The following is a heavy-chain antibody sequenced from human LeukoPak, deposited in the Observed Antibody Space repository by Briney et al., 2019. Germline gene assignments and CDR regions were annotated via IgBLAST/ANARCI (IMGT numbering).Heavy chain of an antibody. Sequence: SETLSLTCTVSGVSISSYYWTWLRQPPGKGLEWIGYIYYSGSTNYNPSLKSRVTISVDTSKNQFSLKLSSVTAADTAVYYCARGGSSGWPGIDYWGQGTLVTVSS. D-gene: IGHD6-19*01. CDR1: GVSISSYY. CDR3: ARGGSSGWPGIDY. V-gene: IGHV4-59*01. J-gene: IGHJ4*02. CDR2: IYYSGST.